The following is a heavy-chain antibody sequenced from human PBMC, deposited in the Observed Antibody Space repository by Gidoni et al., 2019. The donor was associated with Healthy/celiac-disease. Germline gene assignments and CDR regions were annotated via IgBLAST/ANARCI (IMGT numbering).Heavy chain of an antibody. CDR2: IKQDGSEK. CDR3: ARSSYGDYFDY. CDR1: GFTFSSYW. V-gene: IGHV3-7*01. Sequence: EVQLVESGGGLVQPGGSLRLSCAASGFTFSSYWMSWVRQAPGKGLEWVANIKQDGSEKYYVDSVKCRFTISRDNAKNSLYLQMNSLRAEDTAVYYCARSSYGDYFDYWGQGTLVTVSS. J-gene: IGHJ4*02. D-gene: IGHD2-21*01.